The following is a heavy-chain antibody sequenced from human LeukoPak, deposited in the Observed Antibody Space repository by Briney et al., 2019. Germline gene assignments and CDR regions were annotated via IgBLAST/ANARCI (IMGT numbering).Heavy chain of an antibody. D-gene: IGHD3-22*01. CDR3: ARATNYYDRSGHYYGVYFDY. V-gene: IGHV3-66*02. CDR2: IYSGGST. Sequence: QSGGFLRLSCAASGFTVSSNYMSWVRQAPGKGLEWVSVIYSGGSTYYADSVKGRFTISRDNSKNTLYLQMNSLRAEDTAVYYCARATNYYDRSGHYYGVYFDYWGQGTLVTVSS. CDR1: GFTVSSNY. J-gene: IGHJ4*02.